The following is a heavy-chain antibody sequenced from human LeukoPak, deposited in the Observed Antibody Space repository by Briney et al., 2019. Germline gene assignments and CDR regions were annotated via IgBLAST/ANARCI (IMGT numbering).Heavy chain of an antibody. CDR1: GFTFSGYS. D-gene: IGHD3-9*01. CDR3: ARRRDILTGYLFDY. Sequence: PGGSLRLSCAASGFTFSGYSMNWVRQAPGKGLEWVSSISSSSSYIYYADSVKGRFTISRDNAKNSLYLQMNSLRAEDTAVYYCARRRDILTGYLFDYWGQGTLVTVSS. J-gene: IGHJ4*02. V-gene: IGHV3-21*01. CDR2: ISSSSSYI.